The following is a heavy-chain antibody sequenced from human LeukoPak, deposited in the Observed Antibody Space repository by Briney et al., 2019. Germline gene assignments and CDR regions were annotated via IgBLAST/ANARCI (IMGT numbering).Heavy chain of an antibody. CDR2: IKPDGSDI. J-gene: IGHJ4*02. CDR1: GFTFSNYW. Sequence: GGSLRLSCAASGFTFSNYWMSRVRQAPGKGLEWVANIKPDGSDIYYVDSVRGRFTISRDNAKNSLYLQMNSLRAEDTAVYYCARGQWAVPGDDCWGQGTLVTVSS. V-gene: IGHV3-7*01. D-gene: IGHD6-19*01. CDR3: ARGQWAVPGDDC.